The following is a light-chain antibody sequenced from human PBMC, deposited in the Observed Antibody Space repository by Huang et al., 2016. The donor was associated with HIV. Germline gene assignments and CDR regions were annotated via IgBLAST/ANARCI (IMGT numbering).Light chain of an antibody. CDR2: GAA. J-gene: IGKJ1*01. CDR3: QQYNNWPPA. Sequence: EIVMTQSPATLSVSPGERATLSCRASESVSGTLAWYQQKPGQAPRLLIAGAATRAAGLPARFSGSGSGTEFTLTISSLQSEEFAVYYCQQYNNWPPAFGQGTKVEIK. V-gene: IGKV3-15*01. CDR1: ESVSGT.